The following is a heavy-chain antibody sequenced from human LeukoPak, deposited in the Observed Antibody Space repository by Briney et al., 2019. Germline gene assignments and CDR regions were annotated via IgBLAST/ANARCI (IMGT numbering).Heavy chain of an antibody. Sequence: GGSLRLSCAASKFTFSSYWMSWVRQAPGKGLEWVATIKQDGSEKYYVDSVKGRFTISRDNAKNSLYLQMNSLRAEDTAVYFCAKSRSGSANWALQIFDNWGQGTLVTVSS. CDR1: KFTFSSYW. J-gene: IGHJ4*02. D-gene: IGHD1-1*01. V-gene: IGHV3-7*03. CDR2: IKQDGSEK. CDR3: AKSRSGSANWALQIFDN.